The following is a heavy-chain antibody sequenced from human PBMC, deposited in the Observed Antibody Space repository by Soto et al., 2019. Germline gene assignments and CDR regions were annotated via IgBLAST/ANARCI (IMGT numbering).Heavy chain of an antibody. V-gene: IGHV1-3*01. CDR3: ARDGIAAAGTSWFDP. CDR1: GYTFTSHA. Sequence: GASVKVSCKASGYTFTSHAMHWVRQAPGQRLEWMGWINAGNGNTKYSQKFQGRVTITTDTSASTAYMELSSLRSEDTAVYYCARDGIAAAGTSWFDPWGQGTPVTVSS. D-gene: IGHD6-13*01. CDR2: INAGNGNT. J-gene: IGHJ5*02.